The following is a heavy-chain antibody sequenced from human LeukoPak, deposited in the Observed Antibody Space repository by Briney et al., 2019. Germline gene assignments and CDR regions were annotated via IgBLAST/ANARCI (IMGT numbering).Heavy chain of an antibody. CDR2: IYTSGST. Sequence: SETLSLTCTVSGGSISSYYWSWIRQPPGKGLEWIGRIYTSGSTNYNPSLKSRVTMSVDTSKNQFSLKLFSVTAADTAVYYCARVAYYGSGSYQNWFDPWGQGTLVTVSS. J-gene: IGHJ5*02. CDR1: GGSISSYY. D-gene: IGHD3-10*01. V-gene: IGHV4-4*07. CDR3: ARVAYYGSGSYQNWFDP.